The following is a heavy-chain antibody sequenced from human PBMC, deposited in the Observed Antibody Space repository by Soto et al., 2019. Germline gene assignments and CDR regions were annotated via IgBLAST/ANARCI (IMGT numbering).Heavy chain of an antibody. Sequence: PSETLSLTCTVSGGSISNTDYYWGWIRQPPGKGLEWIGTIYYSGTPYYNPSLKSRVTISVDTSKNQFSLKLSSVTAADTAFYYCARHDTSGSYYAQAYLDYWGQGTLVTVSS. J-gene: IGHJ4*02. CDR3: ARHDTSGSYYAQAYLDY. CDR2: IYYSGTP. CDR1: GGSISNTDYY. V-gene: IGHV4-39*01. D-gene: IGHD1-26*01.